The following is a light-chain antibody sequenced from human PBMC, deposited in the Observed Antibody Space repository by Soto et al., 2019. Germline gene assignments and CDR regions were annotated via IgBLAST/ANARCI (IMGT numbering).Light chain of an antibody. Sequence: QSVLTQPASVSGSPGQSITISCTVTSSDVGGYNYVSWYQQHPGKAPKLMIYDVSNRPSGVSNRFSGSKSGNTASLTISGLQAEDEADYYCSSYTTSSPHVVFGGGTKVTVL. CDR1: SSDVGGYNY. V-gene: IGLV2-14*01. CDR2: DVS. CDR3: SSYTTSSPHVV. J-gene: IGLJ2*01.